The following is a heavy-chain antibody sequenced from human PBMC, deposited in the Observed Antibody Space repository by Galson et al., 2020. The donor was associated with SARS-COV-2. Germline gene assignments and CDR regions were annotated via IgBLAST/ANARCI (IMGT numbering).Heavy chain of an antibody. J-gene: IGHJ4*02. CDR2: ISGSGGST. D-gene: IGHD6-6*01. V-gene: IGHV3-23*01. CDR3: AKLNSDSSSSDYFDY. CDR1: GFTFSSYA. Sequence: AGSLRLSCAASGFTFSSYAMSWVRQAPGKGLEWVSAISGSGGSTYYADSVKGRFTISRDNSKNTLYLQMNSLRAEDTAVYYCAKLNSDSSSSDYFDYWGQGTLVTVSS.